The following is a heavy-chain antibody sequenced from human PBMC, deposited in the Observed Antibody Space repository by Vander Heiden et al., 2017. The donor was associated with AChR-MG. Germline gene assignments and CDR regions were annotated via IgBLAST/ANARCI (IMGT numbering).Heavy chain of an antibody. D-gene: IGHD4-17*01. CDR3: ARGGGDYVPYYYYGMDV. Sequence: QVQLQESGPGLVKPSQTLSLTCTVSGGPLGSGGYYWSWIRQHPGKGLGWIGYIYYSGSTYYNPSLKSRVTISVDTSKNQFSLKLSSGTAADTAVYYCARGGGDYVPYYYYGMDVWGQGTTVTVSS. V-gene: IGHV4-31*03. J-gene: IGHJ6*02. CDR1: GGPLGSGGYY. CDR2: IYYSGST.